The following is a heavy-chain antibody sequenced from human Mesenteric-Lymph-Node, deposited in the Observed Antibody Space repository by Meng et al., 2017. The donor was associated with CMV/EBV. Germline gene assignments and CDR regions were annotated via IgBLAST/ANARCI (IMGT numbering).Heavy chain of an antibody. CDR2: ISYDGTNK. Sequence: GGSLRLSCAASGFTFSSYAMHWVRQAPGKGPEWVAVISYDGTNKYYADSVKGRFTISRDNPKNTLYLQMNSLRAEDTAVYYCAKGRVSYYYYAMDVWGQGTTVTVSS. D-gene: IGHD2-8*01. CDR1: GFTFSSYA. V-gene: IGHV3-30*04. J-gene: IGHJ6*02. CDR3: AKGRVSYYYYAMDV.